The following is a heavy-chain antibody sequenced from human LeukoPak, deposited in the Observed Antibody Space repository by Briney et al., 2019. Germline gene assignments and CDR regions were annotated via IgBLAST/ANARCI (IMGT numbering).Heavy chain of an antibody. CDR3: AKRKDGYSLDP. CDR2: ISTGSST. D-gene: IGHD5-24*01. J-gene: IGHJ5*02. Sequence: PGGSLRVSCTASGFTFNNYVMSWVRQAPGKGLEWVSSISTGSSTNYADSVKGRFTISRDNSKNTLYLQMNSLRVEDTAVYYCAKRKDGYSLDPWGQGTLVTVSS. V-gene: IGHV3-23*01. CDR1: GFTFNNYV.